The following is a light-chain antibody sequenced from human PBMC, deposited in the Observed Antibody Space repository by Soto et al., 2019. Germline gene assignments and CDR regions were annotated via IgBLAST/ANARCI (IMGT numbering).Light chain of an antibody. J-gene: IGKJ2*01. CDR2: GAS. Sequence: EVVMTQSPATLSVSPGERVTLSCRASESVYSNLAWYQQRPGQAPSLLIYGASTGATGVPARFSGSGSGTEFTLTISSLQSEDFATFYCQQSYSVPHTFGQGTKLEI. CDR1: ESVYSN. V-gene: IGKV3-15*01. CDR3: QQSYSVPHT.